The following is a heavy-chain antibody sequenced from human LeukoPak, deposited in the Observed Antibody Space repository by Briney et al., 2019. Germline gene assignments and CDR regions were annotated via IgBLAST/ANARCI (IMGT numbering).Heavy chain of an antibody. V-gene: IGHV3-7*01. CDR2: IKQDGTEK. Sequence: GXSLRXSCAASGFTFTTYWMSWVRQPPGKGLEWVANIKQDGTEKYYVDSVKGRFTISRDNAKNSLYLQMNSLRVEDTGIYYCXXVXHXXYGSESYYFFEHWGQGTPVTASS. CDR3: XXVXHXXYGSESYYFFEH. CDR1: GFTFTTYW. J-gene: IGHJ1*01. D-gene: IGHD3-10*01.